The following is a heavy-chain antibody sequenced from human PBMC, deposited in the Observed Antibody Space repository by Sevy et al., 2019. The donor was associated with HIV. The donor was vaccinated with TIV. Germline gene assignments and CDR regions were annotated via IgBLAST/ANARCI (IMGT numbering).Heavy chain of an antibody. J-gene: IGHJ4*02. Sequence: GGSLRLSCAASGFTFSSYSMNWVRQAPGKGLEWVSSISSSSSYIYYAISVKGRFTISRDNAKNSLYLQMNSLRAEDTAVYYCAREPDYVWGSYRSIDYWGQGTLVTVSS. CDR1: GFTFSSYS. V-gene: IGHV3-21*01. D-gene: IGHD3-16*02. CDR2: ISSSSSYI. CDR3: AREPDYVWGSYRSIDY.